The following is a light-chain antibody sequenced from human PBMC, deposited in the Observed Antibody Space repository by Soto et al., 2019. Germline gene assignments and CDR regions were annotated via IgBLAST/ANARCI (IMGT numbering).Light chain of an antibody. CDR3: QQYYSYPQT. CDR2: AAS. Sequence: AIRMTQSPSSLSASTGDRVAITCRASQGISSYLAWYQQKPGKAPKLLIYAASTLQSGVPSRFSGSGSGTDFTLTISRLQSEDFATYYCQQYYSYPQTFGQGTKVDIK. CDR1: QGISSY. J-gene: IGKJ1*01. V-gene: IGKV1-8*01.